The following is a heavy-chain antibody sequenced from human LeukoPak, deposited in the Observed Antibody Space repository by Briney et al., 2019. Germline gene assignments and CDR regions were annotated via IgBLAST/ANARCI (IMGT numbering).Heavy chain of an antibody. D-gene: IGHD3-10*01. J-gene: IGHJ4*02. V-gene: IGHV3-23*01. CDR1: GFTFSNYV. CDR3: AKETYSGSGDYQWVVFDY. Sequence: GGSLRLSCAASGFTFSNYVMTWVRQAPGKGLEWVSSISGSGHSTPCAQSVRGRFTISRDNSKNTLHLDMSSLRAEDAAVYYCAKETYSGSGDYQWVVFDYWGQGTLVTVSS. CDR2: ISGSGHST.